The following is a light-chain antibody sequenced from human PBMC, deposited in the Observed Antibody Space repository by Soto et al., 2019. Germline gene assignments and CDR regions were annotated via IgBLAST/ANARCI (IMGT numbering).Light chain of an antibody. J-gene: IGKJ2*01. Sequence: DIQMTQSPSTLATSVGDRVTITCRASQSISNWVAWYQQKSGQGPKLLLYDATKLAVGVPSRFSGSGYGTEFTLTTSSLQSDDFATYYCQQYHTYSYTFGQGTKREI. CDR1: QSISNW. CDR2: DAT. V-gene: IGKV1-5*01. CDR3: QQYHTYSYT.